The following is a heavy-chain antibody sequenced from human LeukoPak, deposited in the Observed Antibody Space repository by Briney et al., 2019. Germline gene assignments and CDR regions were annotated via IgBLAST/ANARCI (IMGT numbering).Heavy chain of an antibody. J-gene: IGHJ5*02. Sequence: PSQTLSLTCTASGGSISSGSYYWSWIRQPAGKGLEWIGRIYTSGSTNYNPSLKSRVTISVDTSKNQFSLKLSSVTAADTAVYYCARDRGKGSGSNWFDPWGQGTLVTVSS. V-gene: IGHV4-61*02. CDR1: GGSISSGSYY. D-gene: IGHD3-10*01. CDR2: IYTSGST. CDR3: ARDRGKGSGSNWFDP.